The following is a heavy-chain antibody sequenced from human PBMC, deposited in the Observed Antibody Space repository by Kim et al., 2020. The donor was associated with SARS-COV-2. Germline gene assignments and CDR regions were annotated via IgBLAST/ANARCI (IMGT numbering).Heavy chain of an antibody. Sequence: YAQKFQGRVTMTRDTSTSTVYMELSSLRSEDTAVYYCARPGYSYGLHFDYWGQGTLVTVSS. J-gene: IGHJ4*02. CDR3: ARPGYSYGLHFDY. D-gene: IGHD5-18*01. V-gene: IGHV1-46*01.